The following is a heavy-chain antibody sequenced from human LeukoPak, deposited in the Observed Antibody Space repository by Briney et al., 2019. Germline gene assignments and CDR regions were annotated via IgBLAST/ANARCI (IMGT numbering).Heavy chain of an antibody. CDR3: AREGIAAPLFDY. D-gene: IGHD6-6*01. CDR1: GFTFSSYS. Sequence: GGSLRLSCAASGFTFSSYSMNWVRQAPGKGLEWVSSISSSSSYIYYADSVKGRFTISRDNAKNSLYLQMNSLRAEDTAVYYCAREGIAAPLFDYWGQGTLVTVSS. J-gene: IGHJ4*02. CDR2: ISSSSSYI. V-gene: IGHV3-21*01.